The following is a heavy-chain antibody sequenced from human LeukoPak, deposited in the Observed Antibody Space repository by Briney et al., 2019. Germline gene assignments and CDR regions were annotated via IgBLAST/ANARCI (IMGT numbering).Heavy chain of an antibody. J-gene: IGHJ5*02. CDR3: ARDSGTTGEVKFDH. V-gene: IGHV4-4*07. D-gene: IGHD3-10*01. CDR2: VYSRVT. Sequence: SETLSLTCTVSGGSISPYFWSWIRQPPGKGLEWIGRVYSRVTTYNPSLKSRVTMSADTSRNHVSLTLNSVTAADTAVYYCARDSGTTGEVKFDHWGQGTLVTVSS. CDR1: GGSISPYF.